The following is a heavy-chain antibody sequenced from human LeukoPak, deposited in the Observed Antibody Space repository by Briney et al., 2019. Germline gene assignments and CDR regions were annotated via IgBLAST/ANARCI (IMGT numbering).Heavy chain of an antibody. CDR3: AKDRGDYPPYFDH. D-gene: IGHD2-21*02. CDR1: GFTFNAYA. J-gene: IGHJ4*02. V-gene: IGHV3-30*02. Sequence: GGSLRLSCAASGFTFNAYAIHWVRQAPGKGLEWVAFIRKDGNDEKYADSVKGRFTISRDNSKNMVYLQMNNLQTEDTSIYYCAKDRGDYPPYFDHWGQGTLLTVSS. CDR2: IRKDGNDE.